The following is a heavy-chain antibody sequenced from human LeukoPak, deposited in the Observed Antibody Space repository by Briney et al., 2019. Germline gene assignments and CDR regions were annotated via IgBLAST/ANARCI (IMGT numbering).Heavy chain of an antibody. CDR3: ARVGHSSSWYKRNYYYYMDV. Sequence: ASVKVSCKASGYTFTSYGISWVRQAPGQGLEGMGWISAYNGNTNYAQKLQGRVTMTTDTSTSTAYMELRSLRSDDTAVYYCARVGHSSSWYKRNYYYYMDVWGKGTTVTVSS. CDR1: GYTFTSYG. CDR2: ISAYNGNT. J-gene: IGHJ6*03. V-gene: IGHV1-18*01. D-gene: IGHD6-13*01.